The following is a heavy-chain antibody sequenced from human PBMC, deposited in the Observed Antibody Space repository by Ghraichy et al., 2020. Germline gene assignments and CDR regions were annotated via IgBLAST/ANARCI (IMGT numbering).Heavy chain of an antibody. V-gene: IGHV4-4*02. J-gene: IGHJ4*02. CDR2: MYHSGSA. D-gene: IGHD3-22*01. Sequence: SLTCAVSGPSISSNNWWSWVRQPPGKGLEWIGEMYHSGSANYNPSLKSRVTMSVDKSKNQFSLKLTSVTAADTAVYYCARVSRGYYDSSGYFDYWGQGTLVTVSS. CDR1: GPSISSNNW. CDR3: ARVSRGYYDSSGYFDY.